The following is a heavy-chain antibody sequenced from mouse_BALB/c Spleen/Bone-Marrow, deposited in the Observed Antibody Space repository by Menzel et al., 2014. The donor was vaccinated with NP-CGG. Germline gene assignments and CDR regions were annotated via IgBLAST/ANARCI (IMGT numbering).Heavy chain of an antibody. J-gene: IGHJ1*01. CDR2: IDPANGNT. CDR1: GFNIKDTY. V-gene: IGHV14-3*02. D-gene: IGHD2-14*01. CDR3: ASYRYAWYFDV. Sequence: EVKLQESGAELVKPGASVKLSCTASGFNIKDTYMHWVKQRPEQGLEWIGRIDPANGNTKYDPKFQGKATITADTSSNTAYLQLSSLTSEDTAVYYCASYRYAWYFDVWGAWTTVTVSS.